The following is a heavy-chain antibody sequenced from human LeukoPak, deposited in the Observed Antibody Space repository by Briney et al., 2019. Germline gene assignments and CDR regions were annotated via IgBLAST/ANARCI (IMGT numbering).Heavy chain of an antibody. CDR3: ASTAVAGTWGVLPFDY. Sequence: ASVKVSCKASGGTFSSYAISWVRQAPGQGLEWMGGIIPIFGTANYAQKFQGRVTITADESTSTAYMELSSLRSEDTAVYYCASTAVAGTWGVLPFDYWGQGTLVTVSS. V-gene: IGHV1-69*13. D-gene: IGHD6-19*01. J-gene: IGHJ4*02. CDR1: GGTFSSYA. CDR2: IIPIFGTA.